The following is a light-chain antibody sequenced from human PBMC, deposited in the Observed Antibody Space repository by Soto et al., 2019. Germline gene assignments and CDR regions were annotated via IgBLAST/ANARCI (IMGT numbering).Light chain of an antibody. Sequence: EIVLPESPGTLSLSPGERATLSCRASQSVSSSYLAWYQQKPGQAPRLLIYGASSRATGIPDRFTGSGSGTDFTLTISRLEPDDFAVYYCQQSRGFTLGAGTKVDIK. J-gene: IGKJ3*01. V-gene: IGKV3-20*01. CDR2: GAS. CDR1: QSVSSSY. CDR3: QQSRGFT.